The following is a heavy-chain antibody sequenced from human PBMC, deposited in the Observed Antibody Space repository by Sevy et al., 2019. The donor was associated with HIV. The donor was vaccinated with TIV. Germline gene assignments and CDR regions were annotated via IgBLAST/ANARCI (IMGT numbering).Heavy chain of an antibody. CDR1: EFTVSSSY. D-gene: IGHD1-26*01. J-gene: IGHJ4*02. V-gene: IGHV3-53*01. CDR2: LYSGGST. Sequence: GGSLRLSCAASEFTVSSSYMSWVRQAPGKGLEWVSILYSGGSTYYAASVKGRFAVSRDNSKNTLYLQMNSLRAEDTAVYYCARAGTRSYRAYFDYWGQGTLVTVS. CDR3: ARAGTRSYRAYFDY.